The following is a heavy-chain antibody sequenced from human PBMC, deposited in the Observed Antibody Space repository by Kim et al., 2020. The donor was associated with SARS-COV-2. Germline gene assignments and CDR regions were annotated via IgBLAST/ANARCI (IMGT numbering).Heavy chain of an antibody. Sequence: ASVKVSCKASGYTFSDYHIHWVRQAPGQGPVWMGTINSNGGGTTYARMFQGRVTMTRDTSINTAYMDMSGLTSDDTAVYYCVTWVRGLAGRLPYWGQGTLVAVSS. CDR3: VTWVRGLAGRLPY. V-gene: IGHV1-2*02. J-gene: IGHJ4*01. CDR1: GYTFSDYH. D-gene: IGHD7-27*01. CDR2: INSNGGGT.